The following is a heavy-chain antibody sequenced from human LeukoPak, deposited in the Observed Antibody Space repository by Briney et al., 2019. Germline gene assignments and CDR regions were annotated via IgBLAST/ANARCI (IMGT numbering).Heavy chain of an antibody. D-gene: IGHD2-15*01. J-gene: IGHJ3*02. CDR3: AKTGYCSGGSCYFGAFDI. CDR1: GFTFNSYA. V-gene: IGHV3-23*01. CDR2: ISGSGGST. Sequence: GGSLRLSCAASGFTFNSYAMSWVRQAPGKGLEWVSAISGSGGSTYYADSVKGRFTISRDNSKNTLYLQMNSLRAEDTAVYYCAKTGYCSGGSCYFGAFDIWGQGTMVTVSS.